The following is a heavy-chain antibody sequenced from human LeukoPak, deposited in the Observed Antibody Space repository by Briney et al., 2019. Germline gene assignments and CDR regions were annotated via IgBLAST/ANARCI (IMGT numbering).Heavy chain of an antibody. Sequence: GGSLRLSCAASGFTFSNYWMSWVRQAPGKGLEWVANIKQDRSEKYYVDSVKGRFTISRDNSKNTLYLQMNSLRAVDTAVYYCAKGPLAALGDYWGQGTLVTVSS. CDR2: IKQDRSEK. CDR3: AKGPLAALGDY. CDR1: GFTFSNYW. D-gene: IGHD2-15*01. V-gene: IGHV3-7*03. J-gene: IGHJ4*02.